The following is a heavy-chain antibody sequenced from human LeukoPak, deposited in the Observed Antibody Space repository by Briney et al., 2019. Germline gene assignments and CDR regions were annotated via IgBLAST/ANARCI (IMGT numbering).Heavy chain of an antibody. CDR3: ARRSAYGFDY. CDR2: ISSSGSTI. D-gene: IGHD5-12*01. Sequence: PGGSLRLSCAASGFTFSSYEMNWVRQAPGKGLELISYISSSGSTIYYADSVKGRFTISGDNAKNSLYLQMNSLRAEDTTLYYCARRSAYGFDYWGQGTLVTVSS. J-gene: IGHJ4*02. CDR1: GFTFSSYE. V-gene: IGHV3-48*03.